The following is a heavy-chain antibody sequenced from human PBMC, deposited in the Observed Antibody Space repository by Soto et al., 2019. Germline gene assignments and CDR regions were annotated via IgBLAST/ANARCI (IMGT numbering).Heavy chain of an antibody. CDR3: ARDIRGLYSGYYYMDV. CDR1: GFTVSSNY. Sequence: GGSLRFSCAASGFTVSSNYMSWVRQAPGKGLEWVSVIYSGGSTYYADSVKGRFTISRDNSKNTLYLQMNSLRAEDTAVYYCARDIRGLYSGYYYMDVWGKGTTVTVSS. V-gene: IGHV3-66*01. J-gene: IGHJ6*03. D-gene: IGHD6-13*01. CDR2: IYSGGST.